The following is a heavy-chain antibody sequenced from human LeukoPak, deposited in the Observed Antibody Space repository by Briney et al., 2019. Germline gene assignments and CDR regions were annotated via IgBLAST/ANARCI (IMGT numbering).Heavy chain of an antibody. D-gene: IGHD3-16*01. CDR3: ARGRGSSTFDY. J-gene: IGHJ4*02. CDR2: ISYDGSNK. CDR1: GFTFSSYG. Sequence: GRSLRLSCAASGFTFSSYGIHWVRQAPGKGLEWVAVISYDGSNKYYADSVKGRFTISRDNSKNTLYLQMNSLRAEDTAVYYCARGRGSSTFDYWGQGTLVTVSS. V-gene: IGHV3-30*03.